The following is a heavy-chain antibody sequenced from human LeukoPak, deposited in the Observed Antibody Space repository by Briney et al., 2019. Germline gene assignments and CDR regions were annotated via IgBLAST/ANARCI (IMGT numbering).Heavy chain of an antibody. J-gene: IGHJ4*02. CDR2: ISISGENT. V-gene: IGHV3-23*01. CDR3: ARLISTSSSRFSDY. Sequence: GGSLRLSCATSGFTLSSYAMNWVRQAPGKGLEWVSAISISGENTCYADSVKGRFTISRDTSRNTLYLQMHSLRAEDTAVYYCARLISTSSSRFSDYWGQGTLVTVSS. D-gene: IGHD6-6*01. CDR1: GFTLSSYA.